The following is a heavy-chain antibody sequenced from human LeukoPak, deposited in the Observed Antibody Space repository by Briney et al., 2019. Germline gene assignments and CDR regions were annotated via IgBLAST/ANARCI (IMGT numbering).Heavy chain of an antibody. Sequence: SETLSLTCSVSGGSISSYYWSWIGQPPGKGLEWIGYIYYSGSTNYNPSLKSRVTISVDTSKNQFSLKLSSVTAADTAVYYCARAVPGIADWGQGTLVTVSS. D-gene: IGHD6-13*01. CDR2: IYYSGST. V-gene: IGHV4-59*01. J-gene: IGHJ4*02. CDR1: GGSISSYY. CDR3: ARAVPGIAD.